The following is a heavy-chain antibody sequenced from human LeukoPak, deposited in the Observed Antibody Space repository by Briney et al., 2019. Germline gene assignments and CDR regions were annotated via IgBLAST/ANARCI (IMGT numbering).Heavy chain of an antibody. CDR3: ASLVYSSGWYYFDY. V-gene: IGHV1-2*02. CDR2: INPNSGGT. Sequence: ASVKVSCKASGYTFTGYYMHWVRQAPGQGLEWMGWINPNSGGTNYAQKFQGRVTMTRDPSISTAYMELSRLRSDDTAVYYCASLVYSSGWYYFDYWGQGTLVTVSS. CDR1: GYTFTGYY. J-gene: IGHJ4*02. D-gene: IGHD6-19*01.